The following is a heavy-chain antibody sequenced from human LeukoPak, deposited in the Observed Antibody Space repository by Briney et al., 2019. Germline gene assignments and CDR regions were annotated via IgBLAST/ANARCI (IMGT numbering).Heavy chain of an antibody. CDR1: GGSISSYY. Sequence: PSETLSLTCTVSGGSISSYYWSCIRQPPVKGLEWIGYIYYSGSTNYNPSLKSRVTISVDTSKNQFSLKLSSVTAADTAVYYCASRRGYEDAFDIWGQGTMVTVSS. CDR2: IYYSGST. CDR3: ASRRGYEDAFDI. D-gene: IGHD5-18*01. V-gene: IGHV4-59*08. J-gene: IGHJ3*02.